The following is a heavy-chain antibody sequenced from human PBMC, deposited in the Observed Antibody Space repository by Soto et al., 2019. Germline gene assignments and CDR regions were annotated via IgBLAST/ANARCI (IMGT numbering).Heavy chain of an antibody. V-gene: IGHV1-69*13. CDR3: ARGGGYYYDSSGYYSLDPFDI. J-gene: IGHJ3*02. CDR2: IIPIFGTA. D-gene: IGHD3-22*01. CDR1: GGTFSSYA. Sequence: SVKVSCKASGGTFSSYAISWVRQAPGQGLEWMGGIIPIFGTANYAQKFQGRVTITADESTSTAYMELSSLRSEDTAVYYCARGGGYYYDSSGYYSLDPFDIWGQGTMVTVSS.